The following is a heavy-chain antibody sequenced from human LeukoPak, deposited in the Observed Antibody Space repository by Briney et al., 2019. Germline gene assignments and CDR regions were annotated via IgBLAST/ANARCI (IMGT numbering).Heavy chain of an antibody. D-gene: IGHD6-13*01. V-gene: IGHV3-9*01. Sequence: PGRSLRLSCAASGFTFDDYAMHWVRQAPGKGLEWVSGISWNSGSIGYADSVKGRFTISRDNAKNPLYLQMNSLRAEDTALYYCAKGHSSSWFDAFDIWGQGTMVTVSS. CDR2: ISWNSGSI. J-gene: IGHJ3*02. CDR3: AKGHSSSWFDAFDI. CDR1: GFTFDDYA.